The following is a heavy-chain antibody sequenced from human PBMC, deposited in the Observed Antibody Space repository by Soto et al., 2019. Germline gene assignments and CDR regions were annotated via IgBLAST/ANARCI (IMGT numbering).Heavy chain of an antibody. J-gene: IGHJ4*02. CDR2: TSYDENYK. V-gene: IGHV3-30*04. CDR1: GFTFSGYA. D-gene: IGHD6-25*01. Sequence: QVQLVESGGGVVQPGRSLRLSCAASGFTFSGYAMHWVRQAPGKGVAWVAATSYDENYKYYADSVKGRFTISRDNSKNTLFLQMNSLTSEDTAVYYCARQGSSAGIWYVDSWGQGSLVTVSS. CDR3: ARQGSSAGIWYVDS.